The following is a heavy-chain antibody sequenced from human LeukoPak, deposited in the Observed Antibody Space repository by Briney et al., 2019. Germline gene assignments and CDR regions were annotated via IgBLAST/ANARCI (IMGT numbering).Heavy chain of an antibody. J-gene: IGHJ3*02. CDR1: GCSSSSYY. D-gene: IGHD3-22*01. CDR3: ARSLYDSSGYYAFDI. CDR2: IYYSGST. V-gene: IGHV4-59*08. Sequence: SETLSLKCTVSGCSSSSYYWRWLRQPPGKGLVGIGYIYYSGSTNYNPSLKGRVTISVDTSKTQFSLKLNSVTAADTAVYDCARSLYDSSGYYAFDIWGQGTMVTVSS.